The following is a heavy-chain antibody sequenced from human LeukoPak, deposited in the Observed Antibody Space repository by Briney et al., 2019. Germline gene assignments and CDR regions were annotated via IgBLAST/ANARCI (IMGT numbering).Heavy chain of an antibody. J-gene: IGHJ3*02. CDR2: IIPIFGTA. CDR1: GGTFSSYA. CDR3: ARASEGYYDSSGYYNAFDI. D-gene: IGHD3-22*01. Sequence: GASVKVSCKASGGTFSSYAISWVRQAPGQGLEWMGGIIPIFGTANYAQMFQGRVTITTDESTSTAYMELSSLRSEDTAVYYCARASEGYYDSSGYYNAFDIWGQGTMVTVSS. V-gene: IGHV1-69*05.